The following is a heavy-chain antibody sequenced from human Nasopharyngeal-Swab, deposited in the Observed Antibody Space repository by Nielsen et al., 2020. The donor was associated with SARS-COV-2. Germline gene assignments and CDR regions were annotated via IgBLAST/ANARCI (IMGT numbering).Heavy chain of an antibody. CDR2: IYYSGST. CDR3: AREGSTTGTTSAQHYYYYYYMDV. D-gene: IGHD1-1*01. CDR1: GYSISSGYY. J-gene: IGHJ6*03. Sequence: SETLSLTCAVSGYSISSGYYWGWIRQPPGKGLEWIGYIYYSGSTNYNPSLKSRVTISVDTSKNQFSLKLSSVTAADTAVYYCAREGSTTGTTSAQHYYYYYYMDVWGKGTTVTVSS. V-gene: IGHV4-61*01.